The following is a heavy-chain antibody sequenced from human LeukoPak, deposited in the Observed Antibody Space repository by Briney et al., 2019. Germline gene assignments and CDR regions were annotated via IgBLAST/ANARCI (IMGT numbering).Heavy chain of an antibody. V-gene: IGHV4-39*01. CDR2: IYYSGST. Sequence: PSETLSLTCTVSGVSISSSSYYWGWIRQPPGKGLEWIMTIYYSGSTYYNPSLNSRVTISVEPSKYQYLLTLSCGPAAVSAVYYCARPRDVSDGWAFLDYWGQGNLVSV. D-gene: IGHD6-19*01. J-gene: IGHJ4*02. CDR1: GVSISSSSYY. CDR3: ARPRDVSDGWAFLDY.